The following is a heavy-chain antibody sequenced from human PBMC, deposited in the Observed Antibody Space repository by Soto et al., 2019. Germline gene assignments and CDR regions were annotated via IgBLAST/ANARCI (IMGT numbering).Heavy chain of an antibody. CDR2: IYSSGGT. J-gene: IGHJ4*02. Sequence: QVQLQESGPGLVKPSETLSLTCSVSGGSVTSGSYYWSWIRQPPGKGLEWIGYIYSSGGTSYNPSPKXRXAXPVATPKDQYSLAPTSVTAADTAVDYCARDGDGSNRWGEGTLVTVSS. V-gene: IGHV4-61*01. CDR1: GGSVTSGSYY. CDR3: ARDGDGSNR. D-gene: IGHD5-12*01.